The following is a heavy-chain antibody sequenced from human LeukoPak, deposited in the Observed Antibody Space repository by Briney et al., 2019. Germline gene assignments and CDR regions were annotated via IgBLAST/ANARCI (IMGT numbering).Heavy chain of an antibody. D-gene: IGHD6-13*01. CDR1: GFTFSNYA. J-gene: IGHJ4*02. CDR2: TSYDGSNK. Sequence: PGGSLRLSCVASGFTFSNYAIHWVRQAPGKGLEWVAVTSYDGSNKYYADSVKGRFTISRDNSKNTLYLQMNSPRAEDTAVYYCARQAAGTDHWGQGTLVAVSS. CDR3: ARQAAGTDH. V-gene: IGHV3-30-3*01.